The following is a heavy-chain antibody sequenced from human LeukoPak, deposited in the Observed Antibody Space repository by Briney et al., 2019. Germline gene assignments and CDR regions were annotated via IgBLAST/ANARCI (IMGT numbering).Heavy chain of an antibody. D-gene: IGHD2-15*01. CDR1: GYTFTGYY. CDR2: INPNRGGT. Sequence: ASVKVSCKASGYTFTGYYMHWARQAPGQGLGWMGWINPNRGGTNHAQKFQGRGTMTRDTSISTAYMELSRLRSDDTAVYYCARDPSYCSGGSCYRNKQYNWFDPWGQGTLVTVSS. J-gene: IGHJ5*02. CDR3: ARDPSYCSGGSCYRNKQYNWFDP. V-gene: IGHV1-2*02.